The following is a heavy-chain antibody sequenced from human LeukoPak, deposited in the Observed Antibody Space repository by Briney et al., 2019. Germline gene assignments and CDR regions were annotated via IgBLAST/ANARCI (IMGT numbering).Heavy chain of an antibody. CDR3: ARGDPSRYCNGGSCYSVQPRFDY. D-gene: IGHD2-15*01. CDR2: IIDSGTT. Sequence: PSETLSLTCAVYGGSFSGHYWSWIRQSPGKGLEWIGEIIDSGTTNYNPSLKSRVSISVDTSKNQFSLKLTSLTAADTAFYYCARGDPSRYCNGGSCYSVQPRFDYWGQGTLVTVSS. CDR1: GGSFSGHY. V-gene: IGHV4-34*01. J-gene: IGHJ4*02.